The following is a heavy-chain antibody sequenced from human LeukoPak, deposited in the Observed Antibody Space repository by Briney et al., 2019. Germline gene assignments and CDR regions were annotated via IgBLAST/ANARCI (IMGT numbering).Heavy chain of an antibody. CDR3: ARYGLGLSDFDP. CDR1: GGSISSSSYY. CDR2: IYYSGST. V-gene: IGHV4-39*01. J-gene: IGHJ5*02. D-gene: IGHD2/OR15-2a*01. Sequence: SETLSLTCTVSGGSISSSSYYWGWIRQPPGKGLEWIGSIYYSGSTYYNPSLKSRVTISVDTSKNQFSLKLSSVTAADTAVYYCARYGLGLSDFDPWGQGTLVTVSS.